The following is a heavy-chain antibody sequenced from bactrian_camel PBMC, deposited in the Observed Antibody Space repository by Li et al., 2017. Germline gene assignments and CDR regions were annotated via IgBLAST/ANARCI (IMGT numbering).Heavy chain of an antibody. CDR2: LYTGTCLR. V-gene: IGHV3S55*01. D-gene: IGHD3*01. J-gene: IGHJ4*01. CDR3: ASRRNSYCSIDTLRPTGFLY. CDR1: EHTSGT. Sequence: QLVESGGGSVQAGGSLILACVASEHTSGTLGWFRQAPGSEREGVAALYTGTCLRMIAHFGEGRFTISKDNANYTMYLQMNSLKPEDTAMYYCASRRNSYCSIDTLRPTGFLYWGQGTQVTVS.